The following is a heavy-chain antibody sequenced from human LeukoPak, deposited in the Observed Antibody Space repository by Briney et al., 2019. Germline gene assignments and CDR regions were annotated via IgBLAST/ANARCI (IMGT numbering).Heavy chain of an antibody. CDR1: GYSFTSYW. D-gene: IGHD3-3*01. CDR2: IYPGDSDI. Sequence: GESLKISCKGSGYSFTSYWIGWVRQMPGKGLEWMGIIYPGDSDIRYSPSFQGQVTISADKSISTAYLQWSSLKASDTAMYYCARHSPTVPIFGVVTPTGGYYYMDVWGKGTTVTVSS. J-gene: IGHJ6*03. V-gene: IGHV5-51*01. CDR3: ARHSPTVPIFGVVTPTGGYYYMDV.